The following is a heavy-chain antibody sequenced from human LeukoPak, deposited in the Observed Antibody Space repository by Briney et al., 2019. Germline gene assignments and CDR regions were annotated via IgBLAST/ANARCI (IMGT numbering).Heavy chain of an antibody. CDR2: IRSKAYGGTT. J-gene: IGHJ3*02. D-gene: IGHD5-18*01. Sequence: GGSLRLSCTASGFTFGDYAMSGFRQAPGKGLEWVGFIRSKAYGGTTEYAASVKGRFTISRDDSKRIAYLQMNSLKTEDTAVYYCTRGLGYSYGQHDAFDIWGQGTMVTVSS. CDR1: GFTFGDYA. V-gene: IGHV3-49*03. CDR3: TRGLGYSYGQHDAFDI.